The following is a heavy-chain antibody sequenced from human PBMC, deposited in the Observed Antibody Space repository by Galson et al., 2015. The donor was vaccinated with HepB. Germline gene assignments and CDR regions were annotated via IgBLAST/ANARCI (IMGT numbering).Heavy chain of an antibody. J-gene: IGHJ4*02. V-gene: IGHV4-39*01. CDR2: MYDSGST. Sequence: SETLSLTCTVSGGSISSASYFWGWIRQPPGKGLEWIASMYDSGSTYYNPSLKNRVTISVDTSKNQFSLKLNSVTAADTAAYYCARSSPWLQSTFDYWGQGALLTVSS. CDR1: GGSISSASYF. D-gene: IGHD5-24*01. CDR3: ARSSPWLQSTFDY.